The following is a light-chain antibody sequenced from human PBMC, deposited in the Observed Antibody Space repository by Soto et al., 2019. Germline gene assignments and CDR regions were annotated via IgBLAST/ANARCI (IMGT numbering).Light chain of an antibody. CDR2: GAS. CDR1: QTVNNNY. V-gene: IGKV3-20*01. J-gene: IGKJ3*01. CDR3: QQYGTSPFT. Sequence: EIVLTQSPGTLSLSPGERATLSCRASQTVNNNYLTWYQQTPGQAPRLLIYGASSRATGIPDKFSASGSGTDFTLTISRLGPEDFAVYYCQQYGTSPFTFGPGTKVDIK.